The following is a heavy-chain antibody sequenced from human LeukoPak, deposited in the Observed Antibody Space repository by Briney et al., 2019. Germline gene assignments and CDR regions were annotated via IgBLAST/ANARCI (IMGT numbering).Heavy chain of an antibody. J-gene: IGHJ4*02. CDR3: ARFTRPSGSFDY. V-gene: IGHV4-4*09. CDR2: IYTSGST. Sequence: SETLSLTCTVSGGSIGSYYWSWIRQPPGKGLEWIGYIYTSGSTNYNPSLKSRVTISVDTSKNQFSLKLSSVTAADTAVYYCARFTRPSGSFDYWGQGTLVTVSS. D-gene: IGHD3-10*01. CDR1: GGSIGSYY.